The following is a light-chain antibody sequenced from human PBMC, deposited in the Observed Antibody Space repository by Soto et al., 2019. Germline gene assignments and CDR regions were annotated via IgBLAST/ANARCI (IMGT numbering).Light chain of an antibody. V-gene: IGLV1-44*01. Sequence: QSVLTQPPSASGTPGQRVAISCSGSSSNIGDNTVHWYQQLPGTAPKLLIYNNDPRPSGVPDRFSGSKSGTSASLAISGLQSEDEADYFCSTWDDSLNGWVFGGGTKLTVL. J-gene: IGLJ3*02. CDR3: STWDDSLNGWV. CDR1: SSNIGDNT. CDR2: NND.